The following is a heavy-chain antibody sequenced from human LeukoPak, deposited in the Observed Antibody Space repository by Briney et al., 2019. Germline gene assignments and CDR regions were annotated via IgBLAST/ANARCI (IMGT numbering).Heavy chain of an antibody. J-gene: IGHJ4*02. V-gene: IGHV3-7*01. Sequence: GGSLRLSCAASGFTFSRYWMSWVRQAPGKGLEWLAHIKEDGSDKYYVDSVKGRFTISRDNAKNSLYLQMNNLRVEDTAVYYCARAGYTSGYDYWGQGTLVTVSS. D-gene: IGHD6-19*01. CDR1: GFTFSRYW. CDR2: IKEDGSDK. CDR3: ARAGYTSGYDY.